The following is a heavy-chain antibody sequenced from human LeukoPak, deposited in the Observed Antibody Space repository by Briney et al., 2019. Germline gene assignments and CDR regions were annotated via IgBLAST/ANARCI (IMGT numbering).Heavy chain of an antibody. V-gene: IGHV1-18*01. CDR2: ISAYNGNT. D-gene: IGHD6-13*01. Sequence: ASVKVSCTASGYTFTSYGISWVRQAPGQGLEWMGWISAYNGNTNYAQKLQGRVTMTTDTSTSTAYMELRSLRSDDTAVYYCAREGSSSWYILNAFDIWGQGTMVTVSS. CDR3: AREGSSSWYILNAFDI. CDR1: GYTFTSYG. J-gene: IGHJ3*02.